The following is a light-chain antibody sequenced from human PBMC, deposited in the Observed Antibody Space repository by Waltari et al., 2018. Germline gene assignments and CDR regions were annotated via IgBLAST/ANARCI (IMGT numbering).Light chain of an antibody. CDR3: CSYTSSTTELV. V-gene: IGLV2-23*01. J-gene: IGLJ3*02. CDR1: SSDVGSYNL. CDR2: EDS. Sequence: QSALTQPASVSGSPGQSITISCTGTSSDVGSYNLVSWYQHHPGKVPKLMIYEDSKRPSGVSDRFSGSKSGNTASLTISGLQAEDEADYYCCSYTSSTTELVFGGGTKLTVV.